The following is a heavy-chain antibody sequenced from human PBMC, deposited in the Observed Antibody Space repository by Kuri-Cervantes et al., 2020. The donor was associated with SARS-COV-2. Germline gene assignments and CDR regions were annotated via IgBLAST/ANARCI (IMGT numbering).Heavy chain of an antibody. V-gene: IGHV4-59*08. J-gene: IGHJ4*02. CDR2: IYYSGST. Sequence: SETRSLTGTVSGGSISSYYWSWIRQPPGKGLEWIGYIYYSGSTNYNPSLQSRVTISVDTSKKQFSLKLRSVPAADTAIYYCARSRGAITGPGGYFDYWGQGALVTVSS. CDR3: ARSRGAITGPGGYFDY. D-gene: IGHD1-1*01. CDR1: GGSISSYY.